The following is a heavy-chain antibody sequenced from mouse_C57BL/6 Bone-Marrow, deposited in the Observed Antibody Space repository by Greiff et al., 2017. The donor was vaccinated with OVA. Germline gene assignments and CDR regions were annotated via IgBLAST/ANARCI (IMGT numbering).Heavy chain of an antibody. CDR1: GFTFSDYG. J-gene: IGHJ1*03. CDR2: ISSGSSTI. CDR3: ARINYWYFDV. V-gene: IGHV5-17*01. Sequence: VQLKESGGGLVKPGGSLKLSCAASGFTFSDYGMHWVRQASEKGLEWVAYISSGSSTIYYADTVKGRFTISRDNAKNTLFLQMTSLRSEDTAMYYCARINYWYFDVWGTGTTVTVSS.